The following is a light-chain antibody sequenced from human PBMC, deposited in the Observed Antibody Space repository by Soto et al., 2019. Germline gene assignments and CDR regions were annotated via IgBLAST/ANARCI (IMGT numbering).Light chain of an antibody. Sequence: QSALTQPASVSGSPGQSITISCTGTSSDVGGYNYVSWYQQHPGKAPKLMIYDVSNRPSGVSNRFSGSKSGNTAPLTISGLQAEDEADYYCSSYTTSGSLVFGGGTKVTVL. V-gene: IGLV2-14*01. J-gene: IGLJ2*01. CDR1: SSDVGGYNY. CDR2: DVS. CDR3: SSYTTSGSLV.